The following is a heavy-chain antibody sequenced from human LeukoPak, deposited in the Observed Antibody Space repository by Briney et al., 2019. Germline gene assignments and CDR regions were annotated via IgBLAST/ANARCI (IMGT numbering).Heavy chain of an antibody. J-gene: IGHJ4*02. Sequence: ASVKVSCKASGYTFTGYYMHWVRQAPGQGLEWMGWINPNSGGTNYALKFQGRVTMTRDTSISTAYMELSRLRSDDTAVYYCARRVDTAMAFDYWGQGTLVTVSS. CDR3: ARRVDTAMAFDY. D-gene: IGHD5-18*01. V-gene: IGHV1-2*02. CDR1: GYTFTGYY. CDR2: INPNSGGT.